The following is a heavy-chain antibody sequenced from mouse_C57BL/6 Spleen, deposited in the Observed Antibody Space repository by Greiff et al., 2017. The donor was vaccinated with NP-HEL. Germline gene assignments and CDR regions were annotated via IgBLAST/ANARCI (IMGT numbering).Heavy chain of an antibody. CDR2: IYPGDGDT. V-gene: IGHV1-80*01. CDR3: ARGEDFNGNSDYYAMDY. J-gene: IGHJ4*01. Sequence: QVQLQQSGAELVKPGASVKISCKASGYAFSSYWMNWVKQRPGKGLEWIGQIYPGDGDTNYNGKFKGKATLTADKSSSTAYMQLSSLTSEDSAVYFCARGEDFNGNSDYYAMDYWGQGTSVTVSS. CDR1: GYAFSSYW. D-gene: IGHD2-1*01.